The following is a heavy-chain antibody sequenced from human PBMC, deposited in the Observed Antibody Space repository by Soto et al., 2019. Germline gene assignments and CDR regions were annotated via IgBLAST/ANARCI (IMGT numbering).Heavy chain of an antibody. J-gene: IGHJ4*02. CDR2: IYYSGST. CDR1: GASISGYG. D-gene: IGHD6-6*01. Sequence: SETLRLTCTFSGASISGYGWSWIRQPPGKGLEWLGYIYYSGSTNYNPSLKSRVTISVDPSKNQFSLKLSSVTAADTAVYYCARLGSSSSPPSDYRGQRPLVTGSS. CDR3: ARLGSSSSPPSDY. V-gene: IGHV4-59*08.